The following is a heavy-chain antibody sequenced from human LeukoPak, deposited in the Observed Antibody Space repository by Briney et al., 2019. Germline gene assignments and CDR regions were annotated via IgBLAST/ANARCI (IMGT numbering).Heavy chain of an antibody. J-gene: IGHJ4*02. CDR2: ISGSGGST. CDR1: GFTFSSYA. Sequence: GGSLRLSCAASGFTFSSYAMSWVRQAPGKGLEWVSGISGSGGSTYYADSVQGRFTISRDNSKSTLCLQMNSLRAEDTAVYYCAKQLGYCSDGSCYFPYWGQGTLVTVSS. D-gene: IGHD2-15*01. CDR3: AKQLGYCSDGSCYFPY. V-gene: IGHV3-23*01.